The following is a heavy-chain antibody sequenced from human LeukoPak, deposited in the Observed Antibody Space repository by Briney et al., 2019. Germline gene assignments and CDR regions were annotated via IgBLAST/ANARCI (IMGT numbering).Heavy chain of an antibody. CDR3: AKDYDILTGYYPGYFDY. D-gene: IGHD3-9*01. CDR1: GFTFSNYA. V-gene: IGHV3-23*01. CDR2: ISASGDSP. J-gene: IGHJ4*02. Sequence: GGSLRLSCATFGFTFSNYAMNWVRQAPGKGLEWVSGISASGDSPYYADSVKGRFTISRDNSKNTLYLQMNSLRAEDTAVYYCAKDYDILTGYYPGYFDYWGQGTLLTVS.